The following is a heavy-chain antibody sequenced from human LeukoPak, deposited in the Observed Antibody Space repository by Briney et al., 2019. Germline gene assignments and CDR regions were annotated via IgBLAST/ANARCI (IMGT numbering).Heavy chain of an antibody. CDR2: INPNSGGT. CDR3: AREVAVQLWLRESYYFDY. D-gene: IGHD5-18*01. Sequence: ASVKVSCKASGYTFTSYDINWVRQAPGQGLEWMGWINPNSGGTNYAQKFQGRVTMTRDTSISTAYMELSRLRSDDTAVYYCAREVAVQLWLRESYYFDYWGQGTLVTVSS. J-gene: IGHJ4*02. V-gene: IGHV1-2*02. CDR1: GYTFTSYD.